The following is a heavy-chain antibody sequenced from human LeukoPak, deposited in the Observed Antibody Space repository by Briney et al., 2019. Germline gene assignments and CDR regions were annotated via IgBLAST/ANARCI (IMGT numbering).Heavy chain of an antibody. CDR1: GFTVSSND. CDR2: IYSGGTT. CDR3: ARYSGKYSNSYFDS. V-gene: IGHV3-66*01. J-gene: IGHJ4*02. D-gene: IGHD1-26*01. Sequence: GGSLRLSCAVSGFTVSSNDMSWVRQAPGKGLEGVSLIYSGGTTNYADFVKGRFIISRDNSKNTLYLQMNSLRAEDTAVYYCARYSGKYSNSYFDSWGQGTLVTVSS.